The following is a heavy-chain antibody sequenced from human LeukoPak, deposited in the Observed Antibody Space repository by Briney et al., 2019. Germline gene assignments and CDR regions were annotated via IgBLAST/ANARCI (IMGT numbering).Heavy chain of an antibody. D-gene: IGHD3-9*01. CDR1: GGSISSYY. CDR3: ARVSEIPFAWLDYGMDV. CDR2: IYYSGST. Sequence: SETLSLTCTVSGGSISSYYWSWIRQPPGKGLEWIGYIYYSGSTNYNPSLKSRVTISVDTSKNHFSLKLSSVTAADTAVYYCARVSEIPFAWLDYGMDVWGQGTTVTVSS. J-gene: IGHJ6*02. V-gene: IGHV4-59*01.